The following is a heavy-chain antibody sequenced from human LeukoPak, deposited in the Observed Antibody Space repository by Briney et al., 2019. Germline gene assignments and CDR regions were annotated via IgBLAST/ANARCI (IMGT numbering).Heavy chain of an antibody. CDR3: ATVLTQRGGPVY. J-gene: IGHJ4*02. D-gene: IGHD2-15*01. Sequence: GASVKVSCKVSGYTLTELSMHWVRQVPGKGLEWMGGFDPEDGETIYAQKFQGRVTMTEDTSTDTAYMELSSLRSEDTAVYYCATVLTQRGGPVYWGQGTLVTVSS. V-gene: IGHV1-24*01. CDR2: FDPEDGET. CDR1: GYTLTELS.